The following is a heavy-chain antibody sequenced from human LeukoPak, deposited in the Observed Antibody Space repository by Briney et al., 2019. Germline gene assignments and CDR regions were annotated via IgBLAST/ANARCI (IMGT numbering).Heavy chain of an antibody. D-gene: IGHD6-13*01. CDR1: GGSFSGYY. V-gene: IGHV4-34*01. CDR3: ARDIIAAAGTLGY. CDR2: NNHSGST. J-gene: IGHJ4*02. Sequence: SETLSLTCAVYGGSFSGYYWSWIRQPPGKGLEWIGENNHSGSTNYNPSLKSRVTISVDTSKNQFSLKLSSVTAADTAVYYCARDIIAAAGTLGYWGQGTLVTVSS.